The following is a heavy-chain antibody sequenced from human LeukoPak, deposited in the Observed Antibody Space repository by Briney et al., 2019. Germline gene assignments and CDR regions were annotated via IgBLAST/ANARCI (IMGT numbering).Heavy chain of an antibody. V-gene: IGHV1-18*01. CDR3: ARVAGEGDWLLYHNWFDP. CDR2: ISAYNGNT. D-gene: IGHD3/OR15-3a*01. J-gene: IGHJ5*02. CDR1: GGTFSSYA. Sequence: ASVKVSCKASGGTFSSYAISWVRQAPGQGLEWMGWISAYNGNTNYAQKLQGRVTMTTDTSTSTAYMELRSLRSDDTAVYYCARVAGEGDWLLYHNWFDPWGQGTLVTVSS.